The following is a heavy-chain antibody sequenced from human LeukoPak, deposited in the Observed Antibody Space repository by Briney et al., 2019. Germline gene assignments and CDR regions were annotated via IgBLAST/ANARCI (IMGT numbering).Heavy chain of an antibody. CDR1: GGSISSSSYY. D-gene: IGHD3-10*01. CDR2: IYYSGTT. V-gene: IGHV4-39*01. Sequence: PSETLSLTCTVSGGSISSSSYYWGWIRQPPGKGLEWIGSIYYSGTTYYTPSLKGRVPISVDTSKNQFSLKLSSVTAADTAVYYCARHDYYGSGSYSDYFDYWGQGTLVTVSS. J-gene: IGHJ4*02. CDR3: ARHDYYGSGSYSDYFDY.